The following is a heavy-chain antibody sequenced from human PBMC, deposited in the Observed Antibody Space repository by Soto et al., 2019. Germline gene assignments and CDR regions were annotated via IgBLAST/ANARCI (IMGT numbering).Heavy chain of an antibody. J-gene: IGHJ4*02. CDR1: GFTFSAFY. V-gene: IGHV3-11*04. CDR3: ARDGYSSYYFDY. CDR2: ISSTGGTM. Sequence: GGSLRLSCAASGFTFSAFYMSWIRQAPGKGLEWLSYISSTGGTMYYADSVKGRFTISRDNAKNSLYLQMNSLRDEDTAVYYCARDGYSSYYFDYWGQGTLVTVSS. D-gene: IGHD5-18*01.